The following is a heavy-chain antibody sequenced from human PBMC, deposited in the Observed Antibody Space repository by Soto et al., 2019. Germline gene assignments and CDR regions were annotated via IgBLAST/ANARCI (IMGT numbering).Heavy chain of an antibody. V-gene: IGHV3-23*01. CDR2: ISSTGGST. Sequence: EVQLLESGGGLVQPGGSLRLSCAASRFTFSNYAMSWVRQAPGKGLEWVSGISSTGGSTYYADSVKGRFTISRDKSKNTLDIQMSSLRAEDTAIYYCARAHDYDFWRGFLFYGMDVWGQGTTVNVSS. J-gene: IGHJ6*02. CDR3: ARAHDYDFWRGFLFYGMDV. D-gene: IGHD3-3*01. CDR1: RFTFSNYA.